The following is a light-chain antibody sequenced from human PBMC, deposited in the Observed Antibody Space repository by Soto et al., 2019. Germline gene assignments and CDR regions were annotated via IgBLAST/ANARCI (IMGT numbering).Light chain of an antibody. J-gene: IGKJ1*01. V-gene: IGKV1-12*01. Sequence: IQMTQSPSSVSASVGDRVTFTCRAADDIADWLAWYQKKPGTAPQLLIYKASNLATGVPSRFSGSGSGTYFTLTINSLQPEDFATYFCQQASSLPWTFGQGTKVE. CDR1: DDIADW. CDR2: KAS. CDR3: QQASSLPWT.